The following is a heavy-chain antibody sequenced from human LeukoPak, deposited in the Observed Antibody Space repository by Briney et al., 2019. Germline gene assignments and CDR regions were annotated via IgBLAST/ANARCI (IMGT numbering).Heavy chain of an antibody. CDR1: GYTFTSYA. J-gene: IGHJ5*02. CDR2: INTNTGNP. D-gene: IGHD2-2*01. Sequence: ASVKVSCKASGYTFTSYAMNWVRQAPGQGLEWMGWINTNTGNPTYAQGFTGRFVFSLDTSVCTAYLQISSLKAEDTAVYYCARWVVPAAGHWFDPWGQGTLVTVSS. V-gene: IGHV7-4-1*02. CDR3: ARWVVPAAGHWFDP.